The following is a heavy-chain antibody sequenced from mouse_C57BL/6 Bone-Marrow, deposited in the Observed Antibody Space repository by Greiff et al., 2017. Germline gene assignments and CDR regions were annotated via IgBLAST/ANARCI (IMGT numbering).Heavy chain of an antibody. CDR2: ISGGGGNT. J-gene: IGHJ2*01. CDR3: ARHETAQATDY. V-gene: IGHV5-9*01. Sequence: DVKLQESGGGLVKPGGSLKLSCAASGFTFSSYTMSWVRQTPEKRLEWVATISGGGGNTYYPDSVKGRFTISRDNAKNTLYLQMSSLRSEDTALYYCARHETAQATDYWGQGTTLTVSS. CDR1: GFTFSSYT. D-gene: IGHD3-2*02.